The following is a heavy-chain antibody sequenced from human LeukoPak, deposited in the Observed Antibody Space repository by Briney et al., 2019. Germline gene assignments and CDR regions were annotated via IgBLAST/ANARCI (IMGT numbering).Heavy chain of an antibody. J-gene: IGHJ3*02. CDR2: ISYDGSYQ. CDR1: GFAFSTYA. V-gene: IGHV3-30*04. Sequence: TGGSLRLSCAASGFAFSTYAMHWVRQAPGKGLEWVAVISYDGSYQYYADSVRGRFTISRDNSKNTLYLQMNSLRAEDTAVYYCARDARGAAAADDAFDIWGQGTMVTVSS. D-gene: IGHD6-13*01. CDR3: ARDARGAAAADDAFDI.